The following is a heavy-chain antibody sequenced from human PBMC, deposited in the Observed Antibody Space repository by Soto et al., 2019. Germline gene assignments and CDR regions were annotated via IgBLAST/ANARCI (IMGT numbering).Heavy chain of an antibody. J-gene: IGHJ4*02. CDR1: GGSLSSYY. CDR2: INHSGST. D-gene: IGHD6-19*01. V-gene: IGHV4-34*01. CDR3: ARLQWLDDY. Sequence: ASETLCLTCTVSGGSLSSYYWSWIRQPPGKGLEWIGEINHSGSTNYNPSLKSRVTISVDTSKNQFSLKLSSVTAADTAVYYCARLQWLDDYWGQGTLVTVSS.